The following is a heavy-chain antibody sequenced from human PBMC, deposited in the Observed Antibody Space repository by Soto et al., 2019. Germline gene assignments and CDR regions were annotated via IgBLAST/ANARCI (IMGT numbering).Heavy chain of an antibody. Sequence: PGGSLRLSCAASGFTFSSYAMSWVRQAPGKGLEWVSAISGSGGSTYYADSVKGRFTISRDNSKNTLYLQMNSLRAEDTAVYYCAKGQVSYYYASSGYYYYFDYWGQGTLVTVSS. D-gene: IGHD3-22*01. CDR2: ISGSGGST. CDR3: AKGQVSYYYASSGYYYYFDY. V-gene: IGHV3-23*01. CDR1: GFTFSSYA. J-gene: IGHJ4*02.